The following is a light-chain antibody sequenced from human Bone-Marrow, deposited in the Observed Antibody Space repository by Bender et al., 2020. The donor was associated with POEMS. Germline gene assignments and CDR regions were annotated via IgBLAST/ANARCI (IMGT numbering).Light chain of an antibody. CDR1: SSDIGAHNF. V-gene: IGLV2-14*01. CDR2: DVS. Sequence: QSALAQPASVSGSPGQSITISCTGTSSDIGAHNFVSWYQQHPGEVPKVILYDVSNRPSGVSSRFSGSKSDNTASLTISGLQAQDEADYHCSSYTISNTWVFGGGTKLTVL. CDR3: SSYTISNTWV. J-gene: IGLJ3*02.